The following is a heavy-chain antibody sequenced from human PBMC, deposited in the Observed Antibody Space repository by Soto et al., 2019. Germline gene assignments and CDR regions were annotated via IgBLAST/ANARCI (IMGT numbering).Heavy chain of an antibody. D-gene: IGHD2-21*01. V-gene: IGHV3-72*01. Sequence: EVQLVESGGGLVQPEGSLRLSCVASGFTFSDYYMHWVRQAPGKGLEWVGRVRNKVNSYTTEYAASVKGRFTVSRDDSRNSVYLQMNSLKTGDTAMYYCSRAGILTTPYYTDYWGLGTLVTVSS. J-gene: IGHJ4*02. CDR2: VRNKVNSYTT. CDR3: SRAGILTTPYYTDY. CDR1: GFTFSDYY.